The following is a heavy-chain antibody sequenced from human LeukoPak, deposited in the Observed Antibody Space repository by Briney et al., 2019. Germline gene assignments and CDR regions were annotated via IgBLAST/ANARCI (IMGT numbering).Heavy chain of an antibody. CDR1: GFTFSSYA. CDR2: ISYDGSNK. Sequence: PGGSLRLSCAASGFTFSSYAMHWVRQAPGKGLEWVAVISYDGSNKYYADSVKGLFTISRDYSKNTLYLQMNSLRAEDTAVYYCASFAFHWGEGGLVTISS. CDR3: ASFAFH. J-gene: IGHJ4*02. V-gene: IGHV3-30-3*01.